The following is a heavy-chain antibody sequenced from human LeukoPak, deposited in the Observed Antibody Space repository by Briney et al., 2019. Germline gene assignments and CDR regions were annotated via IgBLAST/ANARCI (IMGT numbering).Heavy chain of an antibody. D-gene: IGHD4-17*01. J-gene: IGHJ5*02. CDR1: GFTFSSYS. CDR2: ISSSSSYI. Sequence: PGGSLRLSCAASGFTFSSYSMNWVRQAPGKGLEWVSSISSSSSYIYYADSVKGRFTISRDNAKNSLYLQMNSLRAEDTAVYYCARTDYGDYGWFDPWGQGTLVTVSS. CDR3: ARTDYGDYGWFDP. V-gene: IGHV3-21*01.